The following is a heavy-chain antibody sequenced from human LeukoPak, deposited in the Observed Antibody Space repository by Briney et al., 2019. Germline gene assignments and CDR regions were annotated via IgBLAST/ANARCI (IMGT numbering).Heavy chain of an antibody. CDR1: GFTFSGYS. CDR2: ITSSGSSM. CDR3: TRDIDDVLTGDDAFDV. D-gene: IGHD3-9*01. V-gene: IGHV3-21*03. J-gene: IGHJ3*01. Sequence: PGGSLRLSCAGSGFTFSGYSLNWVRQAPWKGLEWVSAITSSGSSMYYADSVKGRFTISRDNAESSVYLQMNSLRVDDTGLYYCTRDIDDVLTGDDAFDVWGQGTVVTVSS.